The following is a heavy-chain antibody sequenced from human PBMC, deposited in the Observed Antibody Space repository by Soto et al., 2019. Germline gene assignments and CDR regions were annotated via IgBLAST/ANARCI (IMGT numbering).Heavy chain of an antibody. V-gene: IGHV1-69*02. CDR3: ARVLEGSVSSSSSGYYYYYMDV. CDR1: GGTFSSYT. J-gene: IGHJ6*03. D-gene: IGHD3-10*01. Sequence: QVQLVQSWAEVKKPGSSVKVSCKASGGTFSSYTISWVRQAPGQGLEWMGRIIPILGIANYAQQFQGRVTITADKSTSTAYMELSRLRSEDMSVYYCARVLEGSVSSSSSGYYYYYMDVWGKGTTVTVSS. CDR2: IIPILGIA.